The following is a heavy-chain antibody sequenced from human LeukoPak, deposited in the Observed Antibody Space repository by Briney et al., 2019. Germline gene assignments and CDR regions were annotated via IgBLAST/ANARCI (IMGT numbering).Heavy chain of an antibody. Sequence: GGSLRLSCAASGFTFSSYWMSWVRQAPGKGLEWVAKINQDGSEKYYVDSVKGRFTTSRDNAKNSLYLQMNSLRAEDTAVYYCATDTAGLDYWGQGTLVTVSS. CDR3: ATDTAGLDY. CDR2: INQDGSEK. V-gene: IGHV3-7*05. J-gene: IGHJ4*02. CDR1: GFTFSSYW.